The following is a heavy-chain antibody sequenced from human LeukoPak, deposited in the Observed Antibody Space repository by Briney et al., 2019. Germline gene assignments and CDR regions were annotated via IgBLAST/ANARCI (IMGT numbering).Heavy chain of an antibody. CDR2: ISYDGSNK. D-gene: IGHD3-22*01. Sequence: GRSLRLSCAASGITFSSYAMHWVRQAPGKGLEWVAVISYDGSNKYYADSVKGRFTISRDNSKNTLYLQMNSLRAEDTAVYYCARGSRTYYYDSSGYYGFDYWGQGTLVTVSS. J-gene: IGHJ4*02. V-gene: IGHV3-30-3*01. CDR1: GITFSSYA. CDR3: ARGSRTYYYDSSGYYGFDY.